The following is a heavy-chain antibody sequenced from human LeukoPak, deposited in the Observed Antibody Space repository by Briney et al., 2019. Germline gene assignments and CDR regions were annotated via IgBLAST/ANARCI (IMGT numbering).Heavy chain of an antibody. D-gene: IGHD2-2*01. Sequence: PGGSLRLSCAASGFTFSSYWMSWVRQAPGKGLEWVANIKQDGSEKYYVDSVKGRFTISRDNAKNSLYLQMNSLRAEDTAVYYCARDALSYPYYYYMDVWGKGTTVTVSS. V-gene: IGHV3-7*01. CDR3: ARDALSYPYYYYMDV. CDR1: GFTFSSYW. CDR2: IKQDGSEK. J-gene: IGHJ6*03.